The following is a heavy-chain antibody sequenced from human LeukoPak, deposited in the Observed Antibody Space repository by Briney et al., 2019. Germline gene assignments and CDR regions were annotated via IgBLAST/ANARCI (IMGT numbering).Heavy chain of an antibody. CDR3: AKIRCSSTSCFNRSLDY. J-gene: IGHJ4*02. V-gene: IGHV3-23*01. Sequence: GGSLRLSCAASGFTFSSYGMHWVRQAPGKGLEWVSAISGSGGSTYYADSVKGRFTISRDNSKYTLYLQMNSLRAEDTAVYYCAKIRCSSTSCFNRSLDYWGQGTLVTVSS. CDR2: ISGSGGST. CDR1: GFTFSSYG. D-gene: IGHD2-2*01.